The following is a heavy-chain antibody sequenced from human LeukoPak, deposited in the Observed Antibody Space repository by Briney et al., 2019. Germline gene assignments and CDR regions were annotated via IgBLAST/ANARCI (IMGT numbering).Heavy chain of an antibody. V-gene: IGHV3-7*03. Sequence: GGSLRLSCEGSAFIFSGHWMNWVRQTPGKGLEWVASIKEDGSERQYVDSVKGRFSISRDNTKGSLFLQLNSLRAEDTAVYYCASADGLGYYDSSGYYGTYYFDYWGQGTLVTVSS. D-gene: IGHD3-22*01. CDR2: IKEDGSER. CDR1: AFIFSGHW. J-gene: IGHJ4*02. CDR3: ASADGLGYYDSSGYYGTYYFDY.